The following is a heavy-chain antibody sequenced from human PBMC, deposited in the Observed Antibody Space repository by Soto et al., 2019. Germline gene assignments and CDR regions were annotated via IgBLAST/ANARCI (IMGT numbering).Heavy chain of an antibody. CDR2: IIPIFGKP. V-gene: IGHV1-69*06. D-gene: IGHD3-3*02. CDR1: GGSFTSYA. CDR3: ARDPRTHFRNCDSDVWFDT. J-gene: IGHJ5*02. Sequence: QVQLVQSGAEVKKPGSSVKVSCKASGGSFTSYAFSWVRQAPGQGLEWVGGIIPIFGKPKYAQKFQGRVTISADRSTSTAYLDLTGLTSEDTAVYFCARDPRTHFRNCDSDVWFDTWGQGTLVIVSS.